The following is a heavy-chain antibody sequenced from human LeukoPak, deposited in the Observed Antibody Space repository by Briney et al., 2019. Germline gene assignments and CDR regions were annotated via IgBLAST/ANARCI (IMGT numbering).Heavy chain of an antibody. CDR2: IYYSGST. D-gene: IGHD3-22*01. V-gene: IGHV4-59*01. CDR3: ARGRGDYYDSSGYLLPFDY. Sequence: SETLSLTCTVSGGSISSYYWSWIRQPPGKGLEWIGYIYYSGSTNYNPSLKSRVTISVDTSKNQFSLKLSSVTAADTAVYYCARGRGDYYDSSGYLLPFDYWGQGTLFTVSS. J-gene: IGHJ4*02. CDR1: GGSISSYY.